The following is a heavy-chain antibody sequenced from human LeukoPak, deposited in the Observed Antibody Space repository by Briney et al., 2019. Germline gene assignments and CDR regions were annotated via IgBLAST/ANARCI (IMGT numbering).Heavy chain of an antibody. J-gene: IGHJ4*02. D-gene: IGHD3-10*01. CDR2: ISYDGSNK. Sequence: GGSLRLSCAASGFTFSSYAMHWVRQAPGKGLEWVAVISYDGSNKYYADSVKGRFTISRDNSKNTLYLQMNSLRAEDTAVYYCAREWAQGSGAPWGQGTLVTVSS. CDR1: GFTFSSYA. V-gene: IGHV3-30*04. CDR3: AREWAQGSGAP.